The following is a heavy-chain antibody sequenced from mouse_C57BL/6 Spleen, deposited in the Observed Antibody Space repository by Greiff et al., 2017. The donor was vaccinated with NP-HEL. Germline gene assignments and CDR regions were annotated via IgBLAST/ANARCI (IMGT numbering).Heavy chain of an antibody. D-gene: IGHD2-3*01. CDR2: IWRGGST. V-gene: IGHV2-5*01. CDR1: GFSLTSYG. Sequence: VQRVESGPGLVQPSQSLSITCTVSGFSLTSYGVHWVRQSPGKGLEWLGVIWRGGSTDYNAAFMSRLSITKDNSKSQVFFKMNSLQADDTAIYYCAKIDGYYGYAMDYWGQGTSVTVSS. J-gene: IGHJ4*01. CDR3: AKIDGYYGYAMDY.